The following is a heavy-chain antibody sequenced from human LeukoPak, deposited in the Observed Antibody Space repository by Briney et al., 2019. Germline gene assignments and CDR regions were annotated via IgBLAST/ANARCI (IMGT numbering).Heavy chain of an antibody. CDR2: TKQDVSEK. D-gene: IGHD5-12*01. CDR1: GFSSGSYW. J-gene: IGHJ4*02. Sequence: GGSRRLASAPSGFSSGSYWASWDRQAPGEGRGWVANTKQDVSEKYYVDSVKGRFTITRDNAKSSLYLQMNSLRAEDTAVYYCARDLWWESGYDYWGQGTLVTVSS. V-gene: IGHV3-7*03. CDR3: ARDLWWESGYDY.